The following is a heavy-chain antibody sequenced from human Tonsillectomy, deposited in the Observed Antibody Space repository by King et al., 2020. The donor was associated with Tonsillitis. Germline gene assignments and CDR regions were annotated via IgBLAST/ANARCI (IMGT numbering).Heavy chain of an antibody. D-gene: IGHD3-9*01. V-gene: IGHV3-7*03. CDR1: GFTFSSYW. J-gene: IGHJ5*02. CDR2: IKQDGSEK. CDR3: TRNEYCDILTVYYVRRHPWFDP. Sequence: QLVQSGGGVVQPGGSLRLSCAASGFTFSSYWMSWVRQAPGRGLEWVANIKQDGSEKYYVDSVKGRFTISRDNAKNSLYLKMNSLRAENTAVYYCTRNEYCDILTVYYVRRHPWFDPWGQGTLVTVSS.